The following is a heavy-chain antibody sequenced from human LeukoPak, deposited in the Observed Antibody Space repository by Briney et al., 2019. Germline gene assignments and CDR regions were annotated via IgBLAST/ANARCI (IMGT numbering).Heavy chain of an antibody. CDR2: INPKSGGT. D-gene: IGHD3-16*01. V-gene: IGHV1-2*02. CDR3: ARYVIMGDDQGWFDP. Sequence: ASVKVSCKASGYTFSDYVIHWVRQAPGQGLECMGWINPKSGGTNYVQKFQGRVTMTRDTSINTVYMELSSLNSDDTAMYYCARYVIMGDDQGWFDPWGQGTLVTVCS. CDR1: GYTFSDYV. J-gene: IGHJ5*02.